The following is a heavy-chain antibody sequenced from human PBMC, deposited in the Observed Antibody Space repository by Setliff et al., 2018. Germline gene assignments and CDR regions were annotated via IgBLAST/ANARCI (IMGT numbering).Heavy chain of an antibody. CDR3: ARERYFDWFFED. J-gene: IGHJ4*01. V-gene: IGHV4-61*02. D-gene: IGHD3-9*01. CDR2: IHASGNP. Sequence: SETLSLTCTVSGGSITSGSFYWSWIRQPAGKKLEWIGRIHASGNPDYNPSFKSRVTISRDTSTNKFSLKLGSVTDADTAVYYCARERYFDWFFEDWGHGTLVTVSS. CDR1: GGSITSGSFY.